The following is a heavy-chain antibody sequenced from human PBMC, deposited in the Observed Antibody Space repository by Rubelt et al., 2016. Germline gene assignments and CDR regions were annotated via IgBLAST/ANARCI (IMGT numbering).Heavy chain of an antibody. CDR1: GFTFSSYG. J-gene: IGHJ4*02. V-gene: IGHV3-33*01. D-gene: IGHD6-19*01. CDR2: IWYDGSNK. CDR3: ARDGLSGYSSGWYFDY. Sequence: QVQLVESGGGVVQPGRSLRLSCAASGFTFSSYGMHWVRQAPGKGLEWVAVIWYDGSNKYYPDSVKGRFTISRDNSKNTLYLQMNSLRAEDTAVYYCARDGLSGYSSGWYFDYWGQGTLVTVSS.